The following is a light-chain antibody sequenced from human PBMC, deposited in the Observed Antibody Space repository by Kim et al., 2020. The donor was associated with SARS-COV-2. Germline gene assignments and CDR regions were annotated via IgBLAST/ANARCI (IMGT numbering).Light chain of an antibody. CDR1: SSDVGAYNY. CDR3: SSFTSINTLV. J-gene: IGLJ3*02. V-gene: IGLV2-14*03. CDR2: DVN. Sequence: QSALTQPASVSGSPGQSITISCTGTSSDVGAYNYVSWYQQPPGKVPKLMIYDVNNRPSGVSDRFAGSKSGNTSSLTISGLHAEDEADYYCSSFTSINTLVFGGGTKLTVL.